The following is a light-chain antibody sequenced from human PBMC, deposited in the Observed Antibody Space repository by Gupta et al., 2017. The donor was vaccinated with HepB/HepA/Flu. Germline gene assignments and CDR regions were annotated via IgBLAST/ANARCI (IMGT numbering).Light chain of an antibody. J-gene: IGLJ3*02. V-gene: IGLV2-23*02. CDR2: EVY. CDR1: SSDVGTYNV. CDR3: CAYAGNSTGV. Sequence: QSALTQPPSVSGSRGHSITISCTGTSSDVGTYNVVCWYQPPPGKAPKLNIYEVYNRPTGVCSRCSGSKSGNTVSPTISGLEAEDEAHYYCCAYAGNSTGVFGGGTKLTVL.